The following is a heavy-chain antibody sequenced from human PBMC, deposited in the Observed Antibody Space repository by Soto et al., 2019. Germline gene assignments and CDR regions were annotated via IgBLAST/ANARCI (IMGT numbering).Heavy chain of an antibody. Sequence: QVQLVESGGGVVQPGRSLRLSCAGSGFTFIIYGLHWVRQAPGKGLEWVAVISYDGNDKTYADSVKGRFTISRDNSKNTLYMQMNSLRPEDTAVYYCAKESRSRRLPKANFDYWGQGTLVTVSS. CDR1: GFTFIIYG. V-gene: IGHV3-30*18. D-gene: IGHD2-15*01. J-gene: IGHJ4*02. CDR2: ISYDGNDK. CDR3: AKESRSRRLPKANFDY.